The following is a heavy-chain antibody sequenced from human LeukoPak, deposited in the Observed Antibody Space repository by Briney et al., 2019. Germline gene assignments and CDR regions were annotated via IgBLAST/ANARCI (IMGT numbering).Heavy chain of an antibody. Sequence: PSETLSLTCTVSGGSISSYYWSWIRQPAGKGLEWIGRIYTSGSTNYNPSLKSRVTMSVDTSKNQFSLKLSSVTAADTAVYYCARTNPVQLWRKAYYYYMDVWGKGTTVTISS. CDR3: ARTNPVQLWRKAYYYYMDV. J-gene: IGHJ6*03. V-gene: IGHV4-4*07. CDR2: IYTSGST. D-gene: IGHD5-18*01. CDR1: GGSISSYY.